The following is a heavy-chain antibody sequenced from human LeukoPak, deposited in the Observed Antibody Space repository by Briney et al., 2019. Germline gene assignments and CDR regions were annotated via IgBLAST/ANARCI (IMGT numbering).Heavy chain of an antibody. CDR3: ARASSLSILMVEGEFALDI. CDR2: ITYDGSNK. J-gene: IGHJ3*02. Sequence: GGSLRLSCAASGFTFSSYDMHWVRQAPGKGLEWVTIITYDGSNKYYAESVKGRFTISRDNSKNTLYLQMDSLRGEDTAVYYCARASSLSILMVEGEFALDIWGQGTMVTVSS. D-gene: IGHD3-9*01. CDR1: GFTFSSYD. V-gene: IGHV3-30-3*01.